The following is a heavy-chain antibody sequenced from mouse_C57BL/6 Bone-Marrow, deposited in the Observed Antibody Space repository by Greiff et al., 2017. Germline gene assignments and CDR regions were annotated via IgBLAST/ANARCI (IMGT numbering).Heavy chain of an antibody. CDR3: ARQLRLHYYAMDY. CDR1: GYTFTSYW. V-gene: IGHV1-64*01. J-gene: IGHJ4*01. D-gene: IGHD3-2*02. CDR2: IHPNSGST. Sequence: VQLQQPGAELVKPGASVKLSCKASGYTFTSYWMHWVKQRPGQGLEWIGMIHPNSGSTNYNEKFKSKATLTVDKSSSTAYMQLSSLTSEDSAVSSCARQLRLHYYAMDYWGQGTSVTVSS.